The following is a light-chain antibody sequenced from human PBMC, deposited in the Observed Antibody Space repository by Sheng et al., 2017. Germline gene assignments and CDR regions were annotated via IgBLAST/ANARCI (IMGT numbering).Light chain of an antibody. CDR2: AIS. CDR1: QGISTY. V-gene: IGKV1-9*01. CDR3: LQYKALWT. J-gene: IGKJ1*01. Sequence: IQLTQSPPSLSASVGDRVIITCRASQGISTYLAWYQQKPGKAPELLIYAISTLQGGVPSRFSGSGSGTEFTLTISTLQPEDFATYYCLQYKALWTFGQGTKVEIE.